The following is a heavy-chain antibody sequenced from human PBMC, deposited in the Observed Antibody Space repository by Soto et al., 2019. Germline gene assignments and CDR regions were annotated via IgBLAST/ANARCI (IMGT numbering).Heavy chain of an antibody. Sequence: NPSETLSLTCTVSGGSISSGGYYWSWIRQHPGKGLEWIGYIYYSGSTYYNPSLKSRVTISVDTSKNQFSLKLSSVTAADTAVYYCARFSTTDGYFDYWGQGTLVTVSS. J-gene: IGHJ4*02. CDR1: GGSISSGGYY. D-gene: IGHD4-17*01. CDR3: ARFSTTDGYFDY. V-gene: IGHV4-31*03. CDR2: IYYSGST.